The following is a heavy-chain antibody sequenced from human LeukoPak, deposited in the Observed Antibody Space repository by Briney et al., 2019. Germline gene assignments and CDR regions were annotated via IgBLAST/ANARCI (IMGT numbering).Heavy chain of an antibody. V-gene: IGHV4-4*02. CDR3: AREDIVVVPAAAYYYYYYMDV. CDR2: IYHSGST. D-gene: IGHD2-2*01. J-gene: IGHJ6*03. CDR1: GGSISSSNW. Sequence: SETLSLTCAVSGGSISSSNWWSWARQPPGKGLEWIGEIYHSGSTNYNPSLKSRVTISVDTSKNQFSLKLSSVTAADTAVYYCAREDIVVVPAAAYYYYYYMDVWGKGTTVTVSS.